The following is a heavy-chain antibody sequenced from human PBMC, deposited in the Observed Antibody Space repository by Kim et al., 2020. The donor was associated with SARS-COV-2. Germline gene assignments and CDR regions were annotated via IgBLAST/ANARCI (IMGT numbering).Heavy chain of an antibody. CDR1: GGSISSGGHY. V-gene: IGHV4-31*03. Sequence: SETLSLTCTVSGGSISSGGHYWSWIRQHPGKGLEWIGYIHYSGSTYYNPSLKSRVTVLVDTSKNQFSLKLNSVTAADTAVYYCARDPAGLYYFDHWGQGTLVTVSS. D-gene: IGHD3-22*01. CDR3: ARDPAGLYYFDH. J-gene: IGHJ4*02. CDR2: IHYSGST.